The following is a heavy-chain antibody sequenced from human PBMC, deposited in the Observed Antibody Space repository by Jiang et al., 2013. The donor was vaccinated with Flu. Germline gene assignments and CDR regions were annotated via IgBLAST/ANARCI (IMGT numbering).Heavy chain of an antibody. CDR2: VSYMGAP. J-gene: IGHJ2*01. Sequence: EWIGYVSYMGAPTTTRPSKSRLSISVDTSNNQFSLKLGSVTAADTALYYCARVVAQYRYFDLWGRGSLVTVSS. V-gene: IGHV4-31*02. CDR3: ARVVAQYRYFDL.